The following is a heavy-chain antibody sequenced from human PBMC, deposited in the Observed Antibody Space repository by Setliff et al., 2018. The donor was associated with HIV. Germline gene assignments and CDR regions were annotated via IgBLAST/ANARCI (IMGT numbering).Heavy chain of an antibody. Sequence: PGGSLRLSCAASGFTFNNYAMGWVRQAPGKGLEWVSAINDRGDYVYYADFARGRFTISRYSSKNTLYLQMNSLRAEDTALYFCARDAPGYSHVLDFWGQGTLVTVSS. CDR3: ARDAPGYSHVLDF. CDR1: GFTFNNYA. J-gene: IGHJ4*02. D-gene: IGHD5-18*01. CDR2: INDRGDYV. V-gene: IGHV3-23*01.